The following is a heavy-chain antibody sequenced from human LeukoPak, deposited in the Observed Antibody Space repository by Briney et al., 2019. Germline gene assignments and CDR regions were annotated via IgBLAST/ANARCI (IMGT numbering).Heavy chain of an antibody. CDR3: TKNTHDY. V-gene: IGHV3-7*01. Sequence: GESLTLSRGASGFTFSGSWMSWVRQAPGEGLEWVATIKGDGSGKFYVDSVKGRFAISRDDAKSSLFLQMDSLRYEDTAVYYCTKNTHDYWGQGTLVTVSS. CDR2: IKGDGSGK. CDR1: GFTFSGSW. D-gene: IGHD1/OR15-1a*01. J-gene: IGHJ4*02.